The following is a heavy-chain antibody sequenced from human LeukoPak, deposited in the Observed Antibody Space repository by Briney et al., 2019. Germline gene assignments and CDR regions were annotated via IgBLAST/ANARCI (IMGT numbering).Heavy chain of an antibody. V-gene: IGHV4-59*01. D-gene: IGHD3-10*01. J-gene: IGHJ5*02. CDR3: ARAGIRWFGELS. CDR2: IYYSGST. Sequence: PSETLSLTCTVSGGSISSYYWSWIRQPPGKGLEWIGYIYYSGSTNYNPSLKSRVTISVDTSKNQFSLKLSSVTAVDTAVYYCARAGIRWFGELSWGQGTLVTVSS. CDR1: GGSISSYY.